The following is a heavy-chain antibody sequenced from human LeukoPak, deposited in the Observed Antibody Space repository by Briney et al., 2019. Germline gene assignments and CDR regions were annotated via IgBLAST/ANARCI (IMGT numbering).Heavy chain of an antibody. Sequence: ASERVSCKAFGGTLCSYAISWVRQAPGHGLEWMGGIIPVFGTANYAQKFQGRVTITADESTSTAYMELSSLRSEDTALYYCARGALRDGYNGAFDIWGQGSMVTVS. CDR3: ARGALRDGYNGAFDI. V-gene: IGHV1-69*13. CDR1: GGTLCSYA. CDR2: IIPVFGTA. J-gene: IGHJ3*02. D-gene: IGHD5-24*01.